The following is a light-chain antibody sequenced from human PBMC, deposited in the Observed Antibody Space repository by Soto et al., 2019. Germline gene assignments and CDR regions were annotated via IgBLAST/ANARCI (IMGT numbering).Light chain of an antibody. J-gene: IGKJ1*01. Sequence: EIVLTQSPRTLSFSPGERATLSCRASQRGGSSCLAWYQQKPGQAPRLLIYGGSSRATGITDRFSGSGSGTDFTLTIIRLEADDFAVDYCQQYGSSPLTFGRGTKVDIK. V-gene: IGKV3-20*01. CDR1: QRGGSSC. CDR3: QQYGSSPLT. CDR2: GGS.